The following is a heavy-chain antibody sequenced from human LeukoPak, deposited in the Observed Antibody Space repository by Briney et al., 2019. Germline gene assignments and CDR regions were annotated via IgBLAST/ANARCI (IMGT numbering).Heavy chain of an antibody. CDR2: TNPNSGGT. J-gene: IGHJ3*02. CDR3: ARDSGSYFHDAFDI. V-gene: IGHV1-2*02. CDR1: GYTFTGYY. D-gene: IGHD1-26*01. Sequence: ASVKVSCKASGYTFTGYYMHWVRQAPGQGLEYMGWTNPNSGGTNYAQNFQGRVTMTGDTSISTAYMELSRLKSDDTAVYYCARDSGSYFHDAFDIWGQGTMVTVSS.